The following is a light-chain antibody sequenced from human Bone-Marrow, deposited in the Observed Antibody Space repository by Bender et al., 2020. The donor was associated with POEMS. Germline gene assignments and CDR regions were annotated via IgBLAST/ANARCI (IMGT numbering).Light chain of an antibody. CDR2: SDN. Sequence: QSVLTQPPSASGTPGQRVTISCSGSNSNIGTNAVNWYQQFPGTAPKLLIHSDNQRPSGVPDRFYAFKSGTSASLAISGLQSEDEADYYCAAWDAGLSCGVFGGGTKLTVL. CDR3: AAWDAGLSCGV. CDR1: NSNIGTNA. J-gene: IGLJ3*02. V-gene: IGLV1-44*01.